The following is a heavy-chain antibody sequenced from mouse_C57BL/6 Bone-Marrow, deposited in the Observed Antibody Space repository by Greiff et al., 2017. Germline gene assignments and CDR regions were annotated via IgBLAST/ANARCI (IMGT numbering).Heavy chain of an antibody. V-gene: IGHV1-85*01. CDR3: ARDYDSSYWYFDV. CDR2: IYPRDGST. CDR1: GYTFTSYD. J-gene: IGHJ1*03. D-gene: IGHD1-1*01. Sequence: VQLQQSGPELVKPGASVKLSCKASGYTFTSYDINWVKQRPGQGLEWIGWIYPRDGSTKYNEKFKGKATLTVDTSSSTAFMRLHSLTSEDAAVYCGARDYDSSYWYFDVWGKGTTVTVSS.